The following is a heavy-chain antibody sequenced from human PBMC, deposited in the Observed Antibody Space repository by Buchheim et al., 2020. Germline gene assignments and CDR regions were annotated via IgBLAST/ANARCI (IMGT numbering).Heavy chain of an antibody. J-gene: IGHJ4*02. V-gene: IGHV3-48*03. D-gene: IGHD1-7*01. CDR3: ARERGTGTSKDY. Sequence: EVQLVESGGALVQPGGSLRLSCAASGFTLSSYEMNWVRQAPGKGLEWVAYISASGNGKYYVDSVKGRFTISRDNAKNSLYLQMNSLRAEDTAVYYCARERGTGTSKDYWGQGTL. CDR1: GFTLSSYE. CDR2: ISASGNGK.